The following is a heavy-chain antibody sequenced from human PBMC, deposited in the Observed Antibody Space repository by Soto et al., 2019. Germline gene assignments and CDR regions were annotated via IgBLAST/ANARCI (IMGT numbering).Heavy chain of an antibody. D-gene: IGHD3-22*01. V-gene: IGHV2-5*01. J-gene: IGHJ4*02. CDR1: VCSVIHSGVG. Sequence: GPTLVPPTETLPISCTFSVCSVIHSGVGVGWIRQPAGKALEWLALIYWNDDTRYSPSLKRRLTITKDTSKNQVVLTMTKMDPVDTATYYLAPYDSRDYYTISYFDRWAEATLVTFSS. CDR2: IYWNDDT. CDR3: APYDSRDYYTISYFDR.